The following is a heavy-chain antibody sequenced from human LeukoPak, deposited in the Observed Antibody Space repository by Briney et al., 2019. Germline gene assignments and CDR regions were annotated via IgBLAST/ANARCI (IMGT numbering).Heavy chain of an antibody. CDR3: ARDRSSWQNWFDP. V-gene: IGHV1-2*02. J-gene: IGHJ5*02. CDR1: GYTFTGQY. D-gene: IGHD6-13*01. Sequence: ASVKLSCKAAGYTFTGQYIHWVRHAPGQGLEWMGWINPNSGGTNYAQKFQGRGTMTRDTSISTAYMELSRLRSDDRALYYCARDRSSWQNWFDPWGQGTPVTVSS. CDR2: INPNSGGT.